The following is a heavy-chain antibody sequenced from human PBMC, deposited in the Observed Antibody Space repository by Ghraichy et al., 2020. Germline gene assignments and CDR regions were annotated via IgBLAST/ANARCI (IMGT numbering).Heavy chain of an antibody. CDR2: IKPDGSEE. Sequence: GGSLRLSCAASEFTFSNYWMSWVRQPPGKGLEWVAHIKPDGSEEFYVDSVKGRFTTSRENAHNSLSLQMNSLRAEDSAVYYCARSTFSSADYWGQGTLVTVSS. V-gene: IGHV3-7*01. J-gene: IGHJ4*02. CDR3: ARSTFSSADY. D-gene: IGHD6-6*01. CDR1: EFTFSNYW.